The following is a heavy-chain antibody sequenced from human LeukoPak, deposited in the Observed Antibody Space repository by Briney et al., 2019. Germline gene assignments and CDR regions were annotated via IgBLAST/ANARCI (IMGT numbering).Heavy chain of an antibody. J-gene: IGHJ4*02. CDR1: GFTFSSYW. CDR3: ARIDNSPGWLLIDY. D-gene: IGHD6-19*01. CDR2: IKQDGSEK. V-gene: IGHV3-7*01. Sequence: GGSLRLTCAASGFTFSSYWMSWVRQAPGKGLEWVANIKQDGSEKYYVDSVKGRFTISRDNAKNSLYLQMNSLRAEDTAVYYCARIDNSPGWLLIDYWGQGTLVTVSS.